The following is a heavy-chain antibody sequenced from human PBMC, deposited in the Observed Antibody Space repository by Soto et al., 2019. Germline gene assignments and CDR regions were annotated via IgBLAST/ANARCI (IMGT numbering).Heavy chain of an antibody. D-gene: IGHD3-22*01. J-gene: IGHJ3*02. Sequence: GGSLRLSCAGSGFTFSDYYMTWIRQAPGKGLEWISYISSAGGATSYADSVKGRFTVSRDNAKNSLYLQMNSLRAEDTAVYYCAKVEIKYYDSSGPEDIWGQGTMVTVSS. CDR1: GFTFSDYY. CDR3: AKVEIKYYDSSGPEDI. CDR2: ISSAGGAT. V-gene: IGHV3-11*01.